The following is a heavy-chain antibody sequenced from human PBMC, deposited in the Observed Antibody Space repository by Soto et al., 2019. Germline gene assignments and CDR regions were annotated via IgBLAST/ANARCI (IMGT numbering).Heavy chain of an antibody. V-gene: IGHV4-4*02. J-gene: IGHJ4*02. CDR1: GGSISSSNW. CDR2: IYHSGST. Sequence: SETLSLTCAVSGGSISSSNWWSWVRQPPGKGLEWIGEIYHSGSTNYNPSLKSRVTISVDKSKNQFSLKLSSVTAADTAVYYCARDNGYSYGYTLDHWGQGTLVTVS. D-gene: IGHD5-18*01. CDR3: ARDNGYSYGYTLDH.